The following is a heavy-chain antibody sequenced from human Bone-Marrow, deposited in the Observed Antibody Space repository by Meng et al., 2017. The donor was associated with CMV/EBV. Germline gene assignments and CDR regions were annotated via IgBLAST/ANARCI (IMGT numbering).Heavy chain of an antibody. CDR1: GFTFSSYA. CDR2: ISYDGSNK. D-gene: IGHD2-2*02. V-gene: IGHV3-30*04. CDR3: AREGAYCSSTSCYNDYYYYGMDV. J-gene: IGHJ6*02. Sequence: GGSLRLSCAASGFTFSSYAMHWVRQAPGKGLEWVAVISYDGSNKYYADSVKGRFTIYRDNSKNTLYLQMNSLRAEDTAVYYCAREGAYCSSTSCYNDYYYYGMDVWGQGTTVTFSS.